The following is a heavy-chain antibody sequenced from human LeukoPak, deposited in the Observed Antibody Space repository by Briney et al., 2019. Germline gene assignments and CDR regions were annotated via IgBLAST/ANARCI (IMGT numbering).Heavy chain of an antibody. CDR3: ARHTPGAYGDYFYY. Sequence: SETLSLTCTVSGGSISSGSYYWGWIRQPPGKGLEWIGSIYYSGSTYYNPSLKSRVTISVDTSKNQFSLKLSSVTAADTAVYYCARHTPGAYGDYFYYWGQGTLVTVSS. V-gene: IGHV4-39*01. D-gene: IGHD4-17*01. J-gene: IGHJ4*02. CDR2: IYYSGST. CDR1: GGSISSGSYY.